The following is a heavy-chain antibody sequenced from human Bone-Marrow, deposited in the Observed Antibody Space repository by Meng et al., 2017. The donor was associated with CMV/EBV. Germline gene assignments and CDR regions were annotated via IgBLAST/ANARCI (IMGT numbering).Heavy chain of an antibody. CDR1: GGSFSGYY. CDR3: ARGRRDVWSGYYIHAFDI. V-gene: IGHV4-34*01. CDR2: INHSGST. Sequence: GSLSLSCAVYGGSFSGYYWSWNRQPPGRGLEWIGEINHSGSTNYNPSLKNRVTISVDTSKNQFSLKLSSVTAADTAVYYCARGRRDVWSGYYIHAFDIWGQGTMVTVSS. J-gene: IGHJ3*02. D-gene: IGHD3-3*01.